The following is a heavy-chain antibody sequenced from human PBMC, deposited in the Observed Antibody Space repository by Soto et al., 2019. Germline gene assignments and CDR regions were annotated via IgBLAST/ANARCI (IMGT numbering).Heavy chain of an antibody. D-gene: IGHD2-15*01. J-gene: IGHJ4*02. CDR1: GFTFDNCG. CDR2: ISWDSSTI. Sequence: EVQMVESGGSLVQPGRSLRLSCAASGFTFDNCGMHWVRQAPGKGLEWVAGISWDSSTIGYADSVKGRFIISRDDAKNSLYLQMDSLRGEDTAMYYCVQGRYPTMATPLDHWGQGTQVIVSS. CDR3: VQGRYPTMATPLDH. V-gene: IGHV3-9*01.